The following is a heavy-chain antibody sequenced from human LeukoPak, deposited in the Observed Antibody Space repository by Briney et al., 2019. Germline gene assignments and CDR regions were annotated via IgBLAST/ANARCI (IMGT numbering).Heavy chain of an antibody. D-gene: IGHD6-19*01. CDR2: IRYDGSNK. CDR3: AKEQDPTSIAVAGSSGY. V-gene: IGHV3-30*02. Sequence: PGGSLRLSCAASGFTFSSYGMHWVRQAPGKGLEGVAFIRYDGSNKYYADSVKGRFTISRDNSKNTLYLQMNSLRAEDTAVYYCAKEQDPTSIAVAGSSGYWGQGTLVTVSS. J-gene: IGHJ4*02. CDR1: GFTFSSYG.